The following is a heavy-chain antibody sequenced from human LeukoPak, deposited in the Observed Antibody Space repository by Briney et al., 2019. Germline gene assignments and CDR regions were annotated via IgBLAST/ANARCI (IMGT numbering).Heavy chain of an antibody. Sequence: GGSLRLSYAASGFTFSSYAMSWVRQAPGKGLEWVSAISGSGGSTYYADSVKGRFTISRDNSKNTLYLQMNSLRAEDTAVYYCAKGSKLLVITRDHHMDVWGKGTTVTISS. CDR3: AKGSKLLVITRDHHMDV. CDR2: ISGSGGST. D-gene: IGHD3-22*01. J-gene: IGHJ6*03. V-gene: IGHV3-23*01. CDR1: GFTFSSYA.